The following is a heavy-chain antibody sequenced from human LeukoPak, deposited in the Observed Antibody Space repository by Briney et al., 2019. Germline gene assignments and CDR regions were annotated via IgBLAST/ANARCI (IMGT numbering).Heavy chain of an antibody. D-gene: IGHD2-21*02. V-gene: IGHV3-7*01. Sequence: GGSLRLSCAASGFTFSSYWMSWVRQAPGKGLEWVANIKQDGSEKYYVDSVKGRFTISRDNAKNSLYLQMNSLRAEDTAVYYCARDLAVTAPWDYYYYGMDVWGQGTLVTVSS. J-gene: IGHJ6*02. CDR1: GFTFSSYW. CDR3: ARDLAVTAPWDYYYYGMDV. CDR2: IKQDGSEK.